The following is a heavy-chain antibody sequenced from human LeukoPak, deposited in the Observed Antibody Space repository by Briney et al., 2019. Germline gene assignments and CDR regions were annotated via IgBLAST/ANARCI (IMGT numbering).Heavy chain of an antibody. Sequence: GGSLRLSCAASGFTFSSYAMSWVRQAPGKGLEWVSAISGRGGSTYYADSVKGRFTISRDNSKNTLYLQMNSLRAEDTAVYYCAKVTIFGVVPYYFDYWGQGTLVTVSS. CDR1: GFTFSSYA. J-gene: IGHJ4*02. D-gene: IGHD3-3*01. CDR2: ISGRGGST. V-gene: IGHV3-23*01. CDR3: AKVTIFGVVPYYFDY.